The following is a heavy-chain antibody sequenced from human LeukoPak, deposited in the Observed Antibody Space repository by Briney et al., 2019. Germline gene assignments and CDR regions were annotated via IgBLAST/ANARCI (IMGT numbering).Heavy chain of an antibody. D-gene: IGHD4-17*01. CDR1: GFTFSSYG. CDR3: ARDDYGDYGLFDY. V-gene: IGHV3-33*01. CDR2: IWYDGSNK. J-gene: IGHJ4*02. Sequence: PGGSLRLSCAASGFTFSSYGMHWVRQAPGKGLEWVAVIWYDGSNKYYADPVKGRFTISRDNSKNTLYLQMNSLRAEDTAVYYCARDDYGDYGLFDYWGQGTLVTVSS.